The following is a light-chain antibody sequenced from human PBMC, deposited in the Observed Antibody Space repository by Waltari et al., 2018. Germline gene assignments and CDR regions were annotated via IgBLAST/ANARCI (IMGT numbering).Light chain of an antibody. CDR3: QQLTSYSIP. Sequence: IQLSQSPSSLSASVGDRVTITCRASHGIRNYLAWYQQKPGKAPQLLIYAASTLQSGVPSRFSGGGSGTDFTLTISSLQPEDFATYYCQQLTSYSIPFGQGTRLEIK. CDR2: AAS. V-gene: IGKV1-9*01. CDR1: HGIRNY. J-gene: IGKJ5*01.